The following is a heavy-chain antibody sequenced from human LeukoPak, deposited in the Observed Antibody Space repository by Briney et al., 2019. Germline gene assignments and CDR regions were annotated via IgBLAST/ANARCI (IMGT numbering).Heavy chain of an antibody. V-gene: IGHV4-59*01. D-gene: IGHD3-22*01. Sequence: SETLSLTCTVSGGSISSYYWSWIRQPPGKGLEWIGYIYYSGSTNYNPSLKSRVTISVDTSKNQFSLKLSSVTAADTAVYYCARGSVVVTPSFDYWGQGTPVTVSS. J-gene: IGHJ4*02. CDR2: IYYSGST. CDR3: ARGSVVVTPSFDY. CDR1: GGSISSYY.